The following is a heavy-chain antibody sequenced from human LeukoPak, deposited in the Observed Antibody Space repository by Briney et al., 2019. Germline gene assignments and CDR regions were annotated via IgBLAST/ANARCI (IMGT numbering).Heavy chain of an antibody. CDR3: ARSTGSYFD. D-gene: IGHD1-26*01. CDR1: GASISRSTYY. V-gene: IGHV4-39*01. Sequence: SETLSLTCTVSGASISRSTYYWAWPRQPPGKGLEWIGSIYYSGSTYYNPSLKSRVTISVDTSKNQFSLKVSSVTAADTAVYYCARSTGSYFDWGQGTLVTVSS. CDR2: IYYSGST. J-gene: IGHJ4*02.